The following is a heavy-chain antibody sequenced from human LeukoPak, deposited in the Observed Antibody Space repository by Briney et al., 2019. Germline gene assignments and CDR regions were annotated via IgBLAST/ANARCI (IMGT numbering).Heavy chain of an antibody. CDR1: GFTFSSHS. CDR2: ISSSSSTI. CDR3: ARDLYYDILTGYTFDY. Sequence: GGSLRLSCAASGFTFSSHSMNWVRQAPGKGLEWVSYISSSSSTIYYAGSVKGRFTISRDNSKNTLYLQMNSLRAEDTAVYYCARDLYYDILTGYTFDYWGQGTLVTVSS. V-gene: IGHV3-48*01. D-gene: IGHD3-9*01. J-gene: IGHJ4*02.